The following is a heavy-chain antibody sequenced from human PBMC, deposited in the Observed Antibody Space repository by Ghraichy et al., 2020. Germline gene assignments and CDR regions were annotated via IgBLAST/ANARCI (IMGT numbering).Heavy chain of an antibody. CDR3: AKDQRYNWNDDY. CDR1: GFTFSSYA. Sequence: GGSLRLSCAASGFTFSSYAMSWVRQAPGKGLEWVSAISGSGGSTYYADSVKGRFTISRDNSKNTLYLRMNSLRAEDTALYYCAKDQRYNWNDDYWGQGTLVTVSS. J-gene: IGHJ4*02. V-gene: IGHV3-23*01. D-gene: IGHD1-1*01. CDR2: ISGSGGST.